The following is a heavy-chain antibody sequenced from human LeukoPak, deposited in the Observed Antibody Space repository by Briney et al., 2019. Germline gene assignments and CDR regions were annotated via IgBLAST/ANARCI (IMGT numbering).Heavy chain of an antibody. D-gene: IGHD2-2*01. V-gene: IGHV3-30*02. CDR3: AKGQYCSSYSCYRQYGGFDY. CDR2: IRYDGSNQ. J-gene: IGHJ4*02. CDR1: RFTFSNYG. Sequence: GGALRLSCAASRFTFSNYGMHWVRQAAGKGLEWVAFIRYDGSNQHYADSVKGRFTISRDNSKNTVYLQMSRLRADDTAVYYCAKGQYCSSYSCYRQYGGFDYWGQGTLVTVSS.